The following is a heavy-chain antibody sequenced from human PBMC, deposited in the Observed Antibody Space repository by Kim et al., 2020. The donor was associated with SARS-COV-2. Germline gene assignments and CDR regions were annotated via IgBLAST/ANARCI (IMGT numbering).Heavy chain of an antibody. Sequence: GGSLRLSCAASGFTFSSYAMSWVRQASGKGLEWVSAITVSGATTYYADSVKGRFTISRDNPKSTLYLQMNSLRAEDTAVYYCARYIVHDYCPYYWGQGAL. CDR1: GFTFSSYA. CDR2: ITVSGATT. CDR3: ARYIVHDYCPYY. V-gene: IGHV3-23*01. D-gene: IGHD5-12*01. J-gene: IGHJ4*02.